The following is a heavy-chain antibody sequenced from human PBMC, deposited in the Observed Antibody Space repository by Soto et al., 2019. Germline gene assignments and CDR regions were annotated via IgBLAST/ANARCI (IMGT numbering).Heavy chain of an antibody. V-gene: IGHV3-30-3*01. CDR2: ISYAGSNK. CDR3: ARDRSGGAGGLHDAFDI. J-gene: IGHJ3*02. CDR1: AFTFSSYA. D-gene: IGHD6-19*01. Sequence: SIRLSCSASAFTFSSYAMHWLRQAPGKALAWVAVISYAGSNKYYADSVKCRFTISRANSKNTLYLQMNSLRAEDTAVYYCARDRSGGAGGLHDAFDIWGQGTMVAVSS.